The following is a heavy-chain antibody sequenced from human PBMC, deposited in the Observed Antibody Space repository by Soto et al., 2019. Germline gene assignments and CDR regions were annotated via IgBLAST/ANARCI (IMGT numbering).Heavy chain of an antibody. CDR2: IYYSGST. V-gene: IGHV4-31*03. J-gene: IGHJ6*02. CDR3: ARSLQNYYYGMDV. D-gene: IGHD3-16*02. CDR1: GGSISSGGYY. Sequence: PSETLSLTCTVSGGSISSGGYYWSWIRQHPGKGLEWIGYIYYSGSTYYNPSLKSRVTISVDTSKNQFSLKLSSVTAADTAVYYCARSLQNYYYGMDVWGQGTTVTVYS.